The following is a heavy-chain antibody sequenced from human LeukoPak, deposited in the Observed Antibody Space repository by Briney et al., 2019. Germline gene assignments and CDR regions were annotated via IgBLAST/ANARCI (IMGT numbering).Heavy chain of an antibody. CDR2: IYYSGST. Sequence: PSETLSLTCTVSGGSIRSSSYYWSWIRQPPGKGLEWIGHIYYSGSTDYNPSLKSRVTISVDTSKNQFSLKVSSVTAADTAVYYCARGRWTQVYWGQGTLVTVSS. V-gene: IGHV4-61*01. J-gene: IGHJ4*02. D-gene: IGHD1-1*01. CDR1: GGSIRSSSYY. CDR3: ARGRWTQVY.